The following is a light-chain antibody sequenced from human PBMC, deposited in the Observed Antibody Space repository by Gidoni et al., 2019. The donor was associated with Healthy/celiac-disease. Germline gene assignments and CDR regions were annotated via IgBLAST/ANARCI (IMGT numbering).Light chain of an antibody. Sequence: PSTLAASVGDRVTVTCRASQSISSWLNWYQQKPGKAPKLLIYKASSLESGVPSRFSGSGSGTEFTLTISSLQPDDFATYYCQHYNSNPGTFGQGTKVEIK. V-gene: IGKV1-5*03. CDR1: QSISSW. CDR3: QHYNSNPGT. CDR2: KAS. J-gene: IGKJ1*01.